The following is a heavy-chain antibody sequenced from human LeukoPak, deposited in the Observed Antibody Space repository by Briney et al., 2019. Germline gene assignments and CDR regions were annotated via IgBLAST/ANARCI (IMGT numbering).Heavy chain of an antibody. D-gene: IGHD6-19*01. CDR3: ARDRAVAGTYEGIGY. J-gene: IGHJ4*02. V-gene: IGHV3-74*01. CDR1: GFTFSSYW. CDR2: INTDGSST. Sequence: GGSLRLSCAASGFTFSSYWMHWVRQAPGKGLVWVSRINTDGSSTSYADSVKGRFTISRDNAKNTLYLQMNSLRAEDTAVYYCARDRAVAGTYEGIGYWGQGTLVTVSS.